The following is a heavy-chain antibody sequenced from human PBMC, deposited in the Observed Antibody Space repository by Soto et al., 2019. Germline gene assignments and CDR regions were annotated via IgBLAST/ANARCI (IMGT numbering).Heavy chain of an antibody. CDR3: ARDAPAPKTVDIVATTRRNYSYYYMDV. CDR2: TYYRAKWDK. CDR1: GDSVSSNSAA. D-gene: IGHD5-12*01. J-gene: IGHJ6*03. Sequence: PSETLSRSCGISGDSVSSNSAAWNWIRQSPSRGLEWLGRTYYRAKWDKDYAVSVNSRITINPDTSKNQFSLQLNSVTTADPAVYYCARDAPAPKTVDIVATTRRNYSYYYMDVWGKGNTVTVSS. V-gene: IGHV6-1*01.